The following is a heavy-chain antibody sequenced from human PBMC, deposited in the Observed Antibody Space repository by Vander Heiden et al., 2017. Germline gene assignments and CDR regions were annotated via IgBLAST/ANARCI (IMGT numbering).Heavy chain of an antibody. CDR1: GFHFSTYA. CDR2: ISGSGGST. J-gene: IGHJ4*02. V-gene: IGHV3-23*01. D-gene: IGHD5-18*01. CDR3: AKYEGYSFGSIDY. Sequence: EVQLLESGGGLVQPGGSMRLSCAAAGFHFSTYAMSGVRQAPGRGLGWVSAISGSGGSTYYADSVQGRFPISRDNSKNTLYLQMNSLRAEDTAVYYCAKYEGYSFGSIDYWGQGTLVTVSS.